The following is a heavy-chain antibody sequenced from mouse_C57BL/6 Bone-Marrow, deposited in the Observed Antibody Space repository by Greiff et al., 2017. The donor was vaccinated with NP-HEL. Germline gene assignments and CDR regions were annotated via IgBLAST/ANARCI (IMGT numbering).Heavy chain of an antibody. CDR1: GYTFTDYE. V-gene: IGHV1-15*01. Sequence: VQLQQSGAELVRPGASVTLSCKASGYTFTDYEMHWLKQTPVHGLEWIGAIDPETGGTAYNQKFKGKAILTADKSSSTAYMELRSLTSEDSAVYYCTRSVTTVVADYAMDYWGQGTSVTVSS. CDR2: IDPETGGT. CDR3: TRSVTTVVADYAMDY. D-gene: IGHD1-1*01. J-gene: IGHJ4*01.